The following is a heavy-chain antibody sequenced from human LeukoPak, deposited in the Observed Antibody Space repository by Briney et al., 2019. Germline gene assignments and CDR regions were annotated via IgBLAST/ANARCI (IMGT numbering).Heavy chain of an antibody. V-gene: IGHV3-74*01. CDR3: ARRGTVDTAPFDY. D-gene: IGHD5-18*01. CDR1: GFTFSSYW. CDR2: INSDGSST. Sequence: PGGSLRLSCAASGFTFSSYWMHRVRQAPGKGLVWVSRINSDGSSTSYADSVKGRFTISRDNAKNTLYLQMNSLRAEDTAVYYCARRGTVDTAPFDYWGQGTLVTVSS. J-gene: IGHJ4*02.